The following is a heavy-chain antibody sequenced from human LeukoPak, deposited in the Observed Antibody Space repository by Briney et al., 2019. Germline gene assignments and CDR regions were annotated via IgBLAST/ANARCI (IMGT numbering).Heavy chain of an antibody. CDR1: GGSISSSSYY. J-gene: IGHJ4*02. CDR2: IYYSGST. V-gene: IGHV4-39*07. Sequence: NPSETLSLTCTVSGGSISSSSYYWGWIRQPPGKGLEWIGSIYYSGSTYYNPSLKSRVTISVDTSKNQFSLKLSSVTAADTAVYYCARMGVAAVAGTALFDYWGQGTLVTVSS. CDR3: ARMGVAAVAGTALFDY. D-gene: IGHD6-19*01.